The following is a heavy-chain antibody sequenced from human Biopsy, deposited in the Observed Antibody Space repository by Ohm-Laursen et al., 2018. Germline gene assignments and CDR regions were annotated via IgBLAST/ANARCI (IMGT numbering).Heavy chain of an antibody. CDR3: ARAVRNQMLSTV. V-gene: IGHV1-8*01. CDR2: VNPVSKNT. Sequence: ASVKVSCKTYGYTFTSYDISWMRQVSGQGLEWIGWVNPVSKNTVSVKDFRGRVTLTGDTSSSTSYMELRSLTSKDTAIYYRARAVRNQMLSTVWGQGTAVTVSS. D-gene: IGHD2-2*01. CDR1: GYTFTSYD. J-gene: IGHJ6*02.